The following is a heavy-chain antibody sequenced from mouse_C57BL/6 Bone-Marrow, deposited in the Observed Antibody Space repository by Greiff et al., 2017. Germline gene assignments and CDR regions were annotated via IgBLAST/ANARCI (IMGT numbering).Heavy chain of an antibody. V-gene: IGHV1-63*01. CDR2: IYPGGGYT. CDR1: GYTFTNYW. CDR3: ARSGKEYYYAMDY. D-gene: IGHD2-1*01. Sequence: VQLQQSGAELVRPGTSVKMSCKASGYTFTNYWIGWAKQRPGHGLEWIGDIYPGGGYTNYNEQFKGKATLTADKSSSTAYMQFSSLTSEDSAIYYGARSGKEYYYAMDYWGQGTSVTVSS. J-gene: IGHJ4*01.